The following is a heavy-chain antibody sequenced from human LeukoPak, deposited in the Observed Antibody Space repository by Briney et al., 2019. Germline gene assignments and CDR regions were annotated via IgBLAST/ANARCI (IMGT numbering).Heavy chain of an antibody. V-gene: IGHV3-53*01. J-gene: IGHJ4*02. CDR3: AGGRGYIIDH. D-gene: IGHD5-18*01. Sequence: PGGSLRLSCVASGSSVSNNFMNWVRQAPGTGLEWVSILHPDGTTYYTDSVKGRFTISRDNSYNTLYLQMNSLRDEDTAVYSCAGGRGYIIDHWGQGTLVTVSS. CDR1: GSSVSNNF. CDR2: LHPDGTT.